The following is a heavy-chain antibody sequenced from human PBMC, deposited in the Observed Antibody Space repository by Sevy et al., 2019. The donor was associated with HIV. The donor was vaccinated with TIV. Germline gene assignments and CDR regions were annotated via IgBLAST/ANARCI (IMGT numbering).Heavy chain of an antibody. V-gene: IGHV1-8*01. D-gene: IGHD6-19*01. CDR2: MNPNSGNR. CDR3: ASLAVADTV. Sequence: ASVKVSCKDSGYTFTIYDINWVRQATGQGLEWMGWMNPNSGNRGYAQKFQGRVTMSRNTSISTAYMELSSLRSEDTAVYYCASLAVADTVWGQGTLVTVSS. CDR1: GYTFTIYD. J-gene: IGHJ4*02.